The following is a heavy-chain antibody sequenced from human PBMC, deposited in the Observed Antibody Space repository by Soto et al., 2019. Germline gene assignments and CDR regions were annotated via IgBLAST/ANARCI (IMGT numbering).Heavy chain of an antibody. J-gene: IGHJ5*02. D-gene: IGHD1-26*01. V-gene: IGHV3-23*01. CDR3: AKNQGVELVPLATVDWFDP. CDR1: GFIFENFG. CDR2: ISGSGFNK. Sequence: GGSLRPSCAASGFIFENFGMSWVRQAPGKGLQWISSISGSGFNKYYADSVKGRFTISRDNSKSTVYLELNNLSAEDTAVYYCAKNQGVELVPLATVDWFDPWGQGSVVTVSS.